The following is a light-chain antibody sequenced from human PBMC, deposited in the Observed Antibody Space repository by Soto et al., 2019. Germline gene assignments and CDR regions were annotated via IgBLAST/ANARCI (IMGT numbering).Light chain of an antibody. J-gene: IGKJ2*01. V-gene: IGKV3-20*01. CDR2: GAS. CDR1: QSVSSSY. Sequence: EIVLTQSPGTLSLSPGERATLSCRASQSVSSSYLAWYQQKPGQAPRLLIDGASSRATGITDRFSGSGSGTNFPLTITRLEPEDFAVDYCKQYVSTPYTFGQGTKLESK. CDR3: KQYVSTPYT.